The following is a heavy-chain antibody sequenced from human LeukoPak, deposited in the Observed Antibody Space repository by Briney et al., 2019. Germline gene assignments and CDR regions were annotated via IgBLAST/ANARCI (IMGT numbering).Heavy chain of an antibody. V-gene: IGHV4-59*01. CDR2: IYYSGST. CDR3: ARDFWSGHLRWFDP. D-gene: IGHD3-3*01. J-gene: IGHJ5*02. CDR1: GGSISSYY. Sequence: PSETLSLTCTVSGGSISSYYWSWIRQPPGKRLEWIGYIYYSGSTNYNPSLKSRVTISVDTSKNQSSLKLSSVTAADTAVYYCARDFWSGHLRWFDPWGQGTLVTVSS.